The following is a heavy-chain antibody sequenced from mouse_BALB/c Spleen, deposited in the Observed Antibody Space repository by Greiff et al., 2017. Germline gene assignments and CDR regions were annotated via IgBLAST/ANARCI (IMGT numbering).Heavy chain of an antibody. D-gene: IGHD2-4*01. J-gene: IGHJ3*01. CDR1: GFSLTGYG. CDR3: ARNSGSGITRGFAY. V-gene: IGHV2-6-7*01. Sequence: QVQLKESGPGLVAPSQSLSITCTVSGFSLTGYGVNWVRQPPGKGLEWLGMIWGDGSTDYNSALKSRLSISKDNSKSQVFLKMNSLQTDDTAMYYCARNSGSGITRGFAYWGQGTLVTVSA. CDR2: IWGDGST.